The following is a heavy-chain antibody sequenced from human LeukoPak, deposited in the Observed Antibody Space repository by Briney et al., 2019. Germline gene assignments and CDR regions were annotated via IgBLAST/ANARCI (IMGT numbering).Heavy chain of an antibody. V-gene: IGHV4-4*07. CDR1: GGSISNYY. Sequence: SETLSLTCTVSGGSISNYYWSWIRQPTGKGLEWIGRIYSSGSTNYSPSLKSRVTMSVDTSKNQFSLKLSSVTAADTAVYYCARGRWLPREIYYFDYWGQGTLVTVSS. CDR2: IYSSGST. J-gene: IGHJ4*02. CDR3: ARGRWLPREIYYFDY. D-gene: IGHD5-24*01.